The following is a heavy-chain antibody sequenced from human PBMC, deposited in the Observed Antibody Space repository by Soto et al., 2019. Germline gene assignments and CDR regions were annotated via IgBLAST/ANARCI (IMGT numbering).Heavy chain of an antibody. V-gene: IGHV4-31*03. CDR2: IYYSGST. CDR3: AREPSP. CDR1: GAYISSGGYY. Sequence: QVQLQESGPGLVKPSQTLSLTCTVSGAYISSGGYYWGWIRQHPGKGLEWIGYIYYSGSTYSNPALKTRFAISVDTSNNQFSLKLSSVTAADTAVYYCAREPSPWAQGTLVTVSS. J-gene: IGHJ5*02.